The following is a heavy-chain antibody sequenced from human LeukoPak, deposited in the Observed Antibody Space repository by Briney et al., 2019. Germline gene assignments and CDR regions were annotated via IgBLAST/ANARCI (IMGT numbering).Heavy chain of an antibody. J-gene: IGHJ4*02. Sequence: SETLSLTCTVSGGSISSSSYYWGWIRQPPGKGLEWIGSIYYSGSTYYNPSLKSRVTISVDTSKSQFSLKLSSVTAADTAVYYCARSLAVAGTRAAFDYWGQGTLVTVSS. CDR3: ARSLAVAGTRAAFDY. CDR1: GGSISSSSYY. CDR2: IYYSGST. D-gene: IGHD6-19*01. V-gene: IGHV4-39*07.